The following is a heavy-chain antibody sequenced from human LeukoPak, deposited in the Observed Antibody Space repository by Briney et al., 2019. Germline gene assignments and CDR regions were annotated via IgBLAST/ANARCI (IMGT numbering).Heavy chain of an antibody. Sequence: GGSLRLSCAASGFTFGSYAMTWVRQAPGKGLDWVSTISTTVGNTYYADSVTGRFTISRDNSKNTLYLQMNSLSAEDTAVYYCAKDARSYRYNLFDYWGQGTLVTVSS. CDR1: GFTFGSYA. J-gene: IGHJ4*02. D-gene: IGHD3-16*02. CDR2: ISTTVGNT. V-gene: IGHV3-23*01. CDR3: AKDARSYRYNLFDY.